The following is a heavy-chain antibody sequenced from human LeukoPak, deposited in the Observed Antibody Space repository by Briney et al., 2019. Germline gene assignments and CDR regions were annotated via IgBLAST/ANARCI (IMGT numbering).Heavy chain of an antibody. V-gene: IGHV5-10-1*01. J-gene: IGHJ4*02. CDR3: ARSTIFGVVIRGPDY. Sequence: GESLKISCKGSGYSFTSYWISWVRQLPGKGLEWMGRIDPSDSYTNYSPSFQGHVTISADKSNSTAYLQWSSLKASDTAMYYCARSTIFGVVIRGPDYWGQGTLVTVSS. D-gene: IGHD3-3*01. CDR1: GYSFTSYW. CDR2: IDPSDSYT.